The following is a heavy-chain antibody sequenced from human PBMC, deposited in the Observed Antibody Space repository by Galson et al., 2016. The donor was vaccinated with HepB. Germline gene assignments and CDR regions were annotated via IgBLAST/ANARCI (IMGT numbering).Heavy chain of an antibody. Sequence: TLSLTCNVSGGSINSGGYYWSWIRQHPGKGLEWIGYIYYTGSSYYNPSLKSRLTLSIDTSKNQFSLRLISVTAADTAVYYCAREAPEENSGYDSYPYGMDVWGKGTTVTVS. J-gene: IGHJ6*04. CDR2: IYYTGSS. V-gene: IGHV4-31*03. CDR1: GGSINSGGYY. CDR3: AREAPEENSGYDSYPYGMDV. D-gene: IGHD5-12*01.